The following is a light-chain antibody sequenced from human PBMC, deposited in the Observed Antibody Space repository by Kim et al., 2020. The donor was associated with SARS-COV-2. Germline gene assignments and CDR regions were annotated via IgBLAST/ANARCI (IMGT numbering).Light chain of an antibody. CDR2: GAS. CDR3: HQYDTWPPLT. J-gene: IGKJ4*01. Sequence: GERGNHAGRASQSGNTNLAWLQQRPGQAPRLLIYGASTRATGVPARFSGRGSGTVFTLTITSLMSEDFAVYYCHQYDTWPPLTFGGGTKVGIK. V-gene: IGKV3-15*01. CDR1: QSGNTN.